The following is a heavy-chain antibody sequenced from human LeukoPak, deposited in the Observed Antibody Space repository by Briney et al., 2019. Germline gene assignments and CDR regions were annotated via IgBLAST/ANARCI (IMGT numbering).Heavy chain of an antibody. CDR2: FTYDGSDK. CDR1: GFTFDDYA. J-gene: IGHJ3*01. V-gene: IGHV3-30*18. CDR3: AKEDDAFDV. Sequence: PGRSLRLSCAASGFTFDDYAMHWVRQAPGKGLEWVAVFTYDGSDKYYADSVKGRFTISRGNSKNTLYLQMNSLRAEDTAVYYCAKEDDAFDVWGQGTMVTVSS.